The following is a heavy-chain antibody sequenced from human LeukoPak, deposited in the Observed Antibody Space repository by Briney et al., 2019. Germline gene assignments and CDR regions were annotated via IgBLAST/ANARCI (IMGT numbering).Heavy chain of an antibody. D-gene: IGHD3-22*01. CDR2: IYYSGST. CDR3: ARTFYYYDSSGYYYYNWFDP. CDR1: GGSISSYY. V-gene: IGHV4-59*01. J-gene: IGHJ5*02. Sequence: SETLSLTCTVSGGSISSYYWSWLRQPPGKGLEWIGYIYYSGSTNYNPSLKSRVTISVDTSKNQFSLKLSSVTAADTAVYYCARTFYYYDSSGYYYYNWFDPWGQGTLVTVSS.